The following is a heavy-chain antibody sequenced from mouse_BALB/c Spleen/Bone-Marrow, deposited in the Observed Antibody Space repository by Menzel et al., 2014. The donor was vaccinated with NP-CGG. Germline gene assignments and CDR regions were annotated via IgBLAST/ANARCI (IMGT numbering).Heavy chain of an antibody. CDR3: ARLSYYGRFAY. CDR1: GFDFSRYW. V-gene: IGHV4-1*02. Sequence: EVQLQQSGGGQVQPGGSLKLSSAASGFDFSRYWMSWVRQAPGKGLEWIGEINPDSSTINYTPSLKDKFIISRDNAKNTLYLQMSKVRSEDTALYYCARLSYYGRFAYWGQGTLVTVSA. CDR2: INPDSSTI. D-gene: IGHD1-1*01. J-gene: IGHJ3*01.